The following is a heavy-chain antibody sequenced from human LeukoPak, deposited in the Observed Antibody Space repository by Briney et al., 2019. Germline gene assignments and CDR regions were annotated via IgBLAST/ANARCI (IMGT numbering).Heavy chain of an antibody. CDR2: VSVGGTYI. Sequence: PGGSLRLSCAASGFTFSSYGMNWVRQAPGKGLEWVSFVSVGGTYIYYADSVKGRFTISRDDAKNSLYLQMNSLTAEDTAEYYCARNKINTVTTGWYFDLWGRGTLVTVSS. CDR3: ARNKINTVTTGWYFDL. CDR1: GFTFSSYG. V-gene: IGHV3-21*01. D-gene: IGHD4-17*01. J-gene: IGHJ2*01.